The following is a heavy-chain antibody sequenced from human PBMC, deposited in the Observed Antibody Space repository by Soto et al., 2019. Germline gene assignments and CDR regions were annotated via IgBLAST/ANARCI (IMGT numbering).Heavy chain of an antibody. Sequence: GSLRLSCAASGFPFSFYSMNWVRQAPGKGLEWISYITSTSSAINYADSVRGRFTISRDNSKNTLYLQMNSLRAEDTAVYYCKKSMRSVSYGIWQAFVIWGQGTIVTV. J-gene: IGHJ3*02. CDR2: ITSTSSAI. CDR3: KKSMRSVSYGIWQAFVI. D-gene: IGHD1-26*01. CDR1: GFPFSFYS. V-gene: IGHV3-48*01.